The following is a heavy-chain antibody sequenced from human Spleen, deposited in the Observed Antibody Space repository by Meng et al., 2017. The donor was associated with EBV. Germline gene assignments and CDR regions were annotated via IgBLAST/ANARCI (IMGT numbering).Heavy chain of an antibody. J-gene: IGHJ4*02. CDR1: GDNVSTCSVA. D-gene: IGHD1-26*01. CDR2: TYYRSKWNN. Sequence: HVHRQQSGPGLVHPSQTLSLSSAISGDNVSTCSVAWNWIRQSPSRGLEWLSRTYYRSKWNNDYAISVRSRITVNADTSKNQISLHLTSVTPEDAAVYFCARGQSSKRAIDYWGQGTLVTVSS. CDR3: ARGQSSKRAIDY. V-gene: IGHV6-1*01.